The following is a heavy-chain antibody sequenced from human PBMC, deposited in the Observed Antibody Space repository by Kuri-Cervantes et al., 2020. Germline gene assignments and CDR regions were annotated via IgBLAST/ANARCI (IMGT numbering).Heavy chain of an antibody. V-gene: IGHV3-43*01. CDR1: GFTFDDYT. CDR2: ISWDGGSR. Sequence: GGSLRLSGAASGFTFDDYTLHWVRQAPGKGLEWVSVISWDGGSRYYADPVKGRFNISRENSKNTLYQQMDSLRAEDTAVYYCANGARSGWYFDYWGQGTLVTVSS. D-gene: IGHD6-19*01. J-gene: IGHJ4*02. CDR3: ANGARSGWYFDY.